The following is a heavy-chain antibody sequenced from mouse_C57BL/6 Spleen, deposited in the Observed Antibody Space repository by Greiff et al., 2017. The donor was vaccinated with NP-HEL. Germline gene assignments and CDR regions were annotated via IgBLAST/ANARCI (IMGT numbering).Heavy chain of an antibody. J-gene: IGHJ2*01. V-gene: IGHV5-17*01. CDR2: ISSGSSTT. Sequence: EVKVVEPGGGLVKPGGSLKLSCAASGFTFSDYGMHWVRQAPEQGLEWVAYISSGSSTTYYADTVKGRFTISIDNATNTLFLQMTSLRSEDTAMYYCARNAYYGSSYPLGYWGQGTTLTVSS. D-gene: IGHD1-1*01. CDR1: GFTFSDYG. CDR3: ARNAYYGSSYPLGY.